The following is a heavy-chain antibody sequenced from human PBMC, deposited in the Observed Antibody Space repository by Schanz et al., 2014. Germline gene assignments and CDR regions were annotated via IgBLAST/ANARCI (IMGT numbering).Heavy chain of an antibody. CDR3: ARDRDQWDGNYLDY. D-gene: IGHD1-26*01. Sequence: QVPLVQSGAEVKKPGASVKVSCKASGYTFTSYGVSWVRQAPGQGLEWMGWIGGSDGNTNFAQKFQGRVTMTTDTSTSTVYMELRSLTSDDSAVYYCARDRDQWDGNYLDYWGQGTLVTVSS. CDR2: IGGSDGNT. V-gene: IGHV1-18*04. CDR1: GYTFTSYG. J-gene: IGHJ4*02.